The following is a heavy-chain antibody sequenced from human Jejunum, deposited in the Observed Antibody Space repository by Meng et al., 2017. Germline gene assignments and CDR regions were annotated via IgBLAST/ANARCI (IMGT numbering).Heavy chain of an antibody. V-gene: IGHV6-1*01. D-gene: IGHD1-26*01. Sequence: QIQLQQSGPGLVKPSQTLPPTCAIFGDSVSSNSAGWNWIRQSPSRGLEWLGRTYYRSKWYIDYAVSVKSRITINPDTSKNQFSLHLNSVTPEDTAVYYCAGGGLVRSTRGYFDYWGQGTLVTVSS. CDR2: TYYRSKWYI. J-gene: IGHJ4*02. CDR3: AGGGLVRSTRGYFDY. CDR1: GDSVSSNSAG.